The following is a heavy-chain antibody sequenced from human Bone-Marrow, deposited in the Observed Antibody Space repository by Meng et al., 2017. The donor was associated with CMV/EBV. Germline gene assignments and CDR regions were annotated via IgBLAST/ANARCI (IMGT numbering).Heavy chain of an antibody. J-gene: IGHJ6*01. Sequence: SETLSLTCAVSGGSFGAFYWSWVRQPPGKGLEWIGEVNHSGRTNYSPSLERRVTISVDTSKNQFSLKLSSVTAADTAVYYCARGDCSSTSCYPYLGMDVWGQGTTVTVSS. CDR3: ARGDCSSTSCYPYLGMDV. V-gene: IGHV4-34*01. D-gene: IGHD2-2*01. CDR2: VNHSGRT. CDR1: GGSFGAFY.